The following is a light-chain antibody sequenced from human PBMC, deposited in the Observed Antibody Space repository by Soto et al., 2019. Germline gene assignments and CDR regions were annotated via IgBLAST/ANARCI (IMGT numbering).Light chain of an antibody. J-gene: IGKJ1*01. CDR2: DAS. CDR1: QGFTNY. Sequence: DIQMTQSPSSLSASVGDTVTLTCLASQGFTNYLAWYQQKPGEAPKLLIYDASALPRGVPSRFSGSGSGTKFTLTIASLQPDDFATYYCQQYETFSGTFGPGTKVDIK. V-gene: IGKV1-16*01. CDR3: QQYETFSGT.